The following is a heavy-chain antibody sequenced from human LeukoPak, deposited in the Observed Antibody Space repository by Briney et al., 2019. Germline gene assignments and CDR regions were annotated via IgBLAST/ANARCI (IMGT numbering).Heavy chain of an antibody. D-gene: IGHD6-19*01. J-gene: IGHJ3*02. CDR2: IYTSGST. V-gene: IGHV4-4*07. CDR3: AKSRLGVAVAGYAFDI. CDR1: GGSFSSYY. Sequence: SETLSLTCTVSGGSFSSYYWSWIRQPAGKGLEWIGRIYTSGSTNYNPSLKSRVTMSVDTSKNQFSLKLSSVTAADTAVYYCAKSRLGVAVAGYAFDIWGQGTMVTVSS.